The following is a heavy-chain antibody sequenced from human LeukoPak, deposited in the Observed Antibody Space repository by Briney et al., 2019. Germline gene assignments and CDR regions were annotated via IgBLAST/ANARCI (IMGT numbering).Heavy chain of an antibody. CDR1: GFTFSIYG. Sequence: GGSLSLSCAASGFTFSIYGMNRVRQAPGKGLECVSYISSSSSTLYYADSVKGRFTISRDNAKNSLYLQMNSLRAEDTAVYYCAREDQLTTVTVFDYWGQGTLVTGSS. D-gene: IGHD4-17*01. CDR3: AREDQLTTVTVFDY. CDR2: ISSSSSTL. J-gene: IGHJ4*02. V-gene: IGHV3-48*01.